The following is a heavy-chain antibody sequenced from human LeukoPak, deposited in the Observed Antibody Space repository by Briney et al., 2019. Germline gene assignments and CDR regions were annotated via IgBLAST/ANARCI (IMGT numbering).Heavy chain of an antibody. J-gene: IGHJ4*02. CDR3: ARTPYYYDSSGYYIPD. V-gene: IGHV1-46*01. CDR1: GYTFTSYY. D-gene: IGHD3-22*01. Sequence: GASVKVSCKASGYTFTSYYVHWVRQAPGQGLEWMGIINPSGGSTSYAQKFQGRVTMTRDTSTSTAYMELRSLRSDDTAVYYCARTPYYYDSSGYYIPDWGQGTLVTVSS. CDR2: INPSGGST.